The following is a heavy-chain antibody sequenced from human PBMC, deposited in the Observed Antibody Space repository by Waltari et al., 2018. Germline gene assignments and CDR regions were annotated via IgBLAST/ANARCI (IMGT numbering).Heavy chain of an antibody. V-gene: IGHV1-2*06. CDR2: INSNSGGT. Sequence: QVQLVQSGAEVKKPGASVKVSCKASGYTFTGYYMHWVRQAPGQGLEWMGRINSNSGGTNYVQKFQGRVTMTRDTSISTAYMELSRLRSDDTAVYYCAIDQGGIAALYYYGRDVWGQGTTVTVSS. D-gene: IGHD6-13*01. CDR3: AIDQGGIAALYYYGRDV. J-gene: IGHJ6*02. CDR1: GYTFTGYY.